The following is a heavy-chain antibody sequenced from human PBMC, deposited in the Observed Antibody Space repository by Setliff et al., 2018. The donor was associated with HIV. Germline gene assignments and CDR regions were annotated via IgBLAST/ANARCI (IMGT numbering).Heavy chain of an antibody. CDR3: SAHYYSSTWYQDS. Sequence: GGSLRFSCVASGFTFSSYGMHWVRQAPGKGLVWVSRINSDESSTYYADSVKGRFTISRDDAKNTLYLQMHSLRAEDTAVYYCSAHYYSSTWYQDSWGQGTLVTVSS. CDR1: GFTFSSYG. J-gene: IGHJ4*02. V-gene: IGHV3-74*01. CDR2: INSDESST. D-gene: IGHD6-13*01.